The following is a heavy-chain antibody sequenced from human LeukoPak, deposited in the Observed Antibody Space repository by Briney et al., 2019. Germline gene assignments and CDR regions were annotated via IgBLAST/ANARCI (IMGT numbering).Heavy chain of an antibody. V-gene: IGHV3-23*01. J-gene: IGHJ4*02. CDR3: AKGGSTAWTAVDY. CDR2: IGDSAGTT. CDR1: GFTFSSSA. D-gene: IGHD2-2*01. Sequence: GGSLRLSCAASGFTFSSSAMTWVRQAQGKGLEWVSSIGDSAGTTYYADSVRGRFTISRDNFENTLYLQMNSLRVDDTAIYYCAKGGSTAWTAVDYWGQGTLVTVSS.